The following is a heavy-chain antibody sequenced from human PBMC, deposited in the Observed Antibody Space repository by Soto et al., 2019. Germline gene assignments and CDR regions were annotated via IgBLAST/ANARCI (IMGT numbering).Heavy chain of an antibody. D-gene: IGHD6-13*01. CDR1: GFTFSSYG. J-gene: IGHJ4*02. Sequence: GGSLRLSCAASGFTFSSYGMHWVRQAPGKGLEWVAVISYDGSNKYYAESVKGRFTISRDNSKNTLYLQMNSLRAEDTAVYYCATTPGYSSSWDFDYWGQGTLVTVSS. CDR3: ATTPGYSSSWDFDY. V-gene: IGHV3-30*03. CDR2: ISYDGSNK.